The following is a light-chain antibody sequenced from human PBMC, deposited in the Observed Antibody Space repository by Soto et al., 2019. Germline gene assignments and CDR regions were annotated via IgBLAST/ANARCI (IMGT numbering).Light chain of an antibody. CDR1: QGISSW. CDR3: KQANSFPLT. V-gene: IGKV1-12*01. J-gene: IGKJ4*01. CDR2: DAS. Sequence: EIQIIQCASAVSAYVGYRATITFGSSQGISSWLAWYQQKPEKAPKLVIYDASSLQSGVPSRFSGSGSGTDFTLTISSMQTEDFATYYCKQANSFPLTFGGGTNADIK.